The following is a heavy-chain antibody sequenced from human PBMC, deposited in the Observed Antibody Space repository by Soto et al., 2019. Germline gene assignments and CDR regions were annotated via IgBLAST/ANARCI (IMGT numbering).Heavy chain of an antibody. Sequence: QVQLRQWGAGLLKPSETLSLTCAVFGGSFSGYYWKWIRQPPAKGLEWVGEINHRGSTNYNPSLKSGVTTPVDTSQNRFALKWNSVTAADTAVYYCARGGAVSCFWTSCSLLEYWYEGTLVTVTS. V-gene: IGHV4-34*01. CDR2: INHRGST. CDR1: GGSFSGYY. CDR3: ARGGAVSCFWTSCSLLEY. J-gene: IGHJ4*02. D-gene: IGHD2-2*01.